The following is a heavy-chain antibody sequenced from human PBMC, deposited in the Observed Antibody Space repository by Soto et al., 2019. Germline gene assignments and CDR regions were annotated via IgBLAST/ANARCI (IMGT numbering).Heavy chain of an antibody. CDR2: IYHGGST. CDR1: GCTISSGSY. J-gene: IGHJ4*01. D-gene: IGHD6-19*01. CDR3: TSFHVIVVAGGPFDY. Sequence: PSETLSLTCTVSGCTISSGSYSARLRQPPGRGPERTASIYHGGSTSYNPSLKSRITISGDTSNNQLYLQLMSVTAADTAVYYCTSFHVIVVAGGPFDYWGHGTLVTVSS. V-gene: IGHV4-38-2*02.